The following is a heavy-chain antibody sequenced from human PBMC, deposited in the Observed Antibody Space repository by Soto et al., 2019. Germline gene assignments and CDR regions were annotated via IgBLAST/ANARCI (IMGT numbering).Heavy chain of an antibody. CDR2: IYYSGST. J-gene: IGHJ6*03. CDR1: GASISTYY. Sequence: ASETLSLTCTVSGASISTYYWSWIRQPPGKGLEWIGYIYYSGSTNYNPSLKSRVTISVDTSKNQFSLKLSSVTAADTAVYLCARERGGGSLIKGYYYYYMDVWGKGTTVTVSS. V-gene: IGHV4-59*01. CDR3: ARERGGGSLIKGYYYYYMDV. D-gene: IGHD2-15*01.